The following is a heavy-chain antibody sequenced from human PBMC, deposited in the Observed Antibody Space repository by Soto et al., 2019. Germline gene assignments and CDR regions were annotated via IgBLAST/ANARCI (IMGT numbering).Heavy chain of an antibody. J-gene: IGHJ4*02. D-gene: IGHD1-1*01. V-gene: IGHV4-31*03. CDR2: IYYSVST. Sequence: QVQLQESCPGLVKPSQTLSLTCTVSGGSISSGGYYWSWIRQHPGKGLEWIGYIYYSVSTYYNPSLKSRVTISIDTSKNQCSLKLSSVTAADTAVYYWERWPQLEPRFDYWGQGTLVTVSS. CDR1: GGSISSGGYY. CDR3: ERWPQLEPRFDY.